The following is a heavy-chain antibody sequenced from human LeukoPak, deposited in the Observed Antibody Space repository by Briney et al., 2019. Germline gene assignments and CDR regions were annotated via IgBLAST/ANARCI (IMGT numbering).Heavy chain of an antibody. CDR3: ARAKTILLLWFGYDAFDI. CDR1: GGSISSSSYY. J-gene: IGHJ3*02. D-gene: IGHD3-10*01. V-gene: IGHV4-39*07. CDR2: IYYSGST. Sequence: SETLSLTCTVSGGSISSSSYYWGWIRQPPGKGLEWIGSIYYSGSTYYNPSLKSRVTISVDTSKNQFSLKLSSVTGAYTAVYYCARAKTILLLWFGYDAFDIWGQGTMVTVSS.